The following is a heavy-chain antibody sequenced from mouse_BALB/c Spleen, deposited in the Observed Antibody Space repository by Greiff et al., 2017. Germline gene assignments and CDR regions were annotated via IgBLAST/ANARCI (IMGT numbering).Heavy chain of an antibody. CDR1: GYTFTSYW. CDR2: IYPGSGST. J-gene: IGHJ2*01. D-gene: IGHD2-4*01. V-gene: IGHV1S22*01. CDR3: TGGLRGY. Sequence: LQQPGSELVRPGASVKLSCKASGYTFTSYWMHWVQQRPGQGLEWIGNIYPGSGSTNYDEKFKSKATLTVDTSSSTAYMQLSSLTSEDSAVYYCTGGLRGYWGQGTTLTVSA.